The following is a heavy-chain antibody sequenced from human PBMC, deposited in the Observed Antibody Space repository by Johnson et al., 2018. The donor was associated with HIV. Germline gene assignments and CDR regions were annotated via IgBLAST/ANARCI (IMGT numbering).Heavy chain of an antibody. Sequence: QVQLVESGGGVVQPGRSLRLSCAASGFTFSSYAMHWVRQAPGKGLEWVAVISYDGSNKYYADSVKGRFTISRDNSRNTLYLQMNSLRAGDTALYYCAKDRHNDWNPPFLAFDVWGQGTMVTVSS. D-gene: IGHD1-1*01. J-gene: IGHJ3*01. CDR2: ISYDGSNK. CDR3: AKDRHNDWNPPFLAFDV. CDR1: GFTFSSYA. V-gene: IGHV3-30*04.